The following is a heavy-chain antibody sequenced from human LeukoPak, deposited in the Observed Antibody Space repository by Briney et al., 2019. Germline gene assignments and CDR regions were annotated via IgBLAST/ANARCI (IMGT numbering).Heavy chain of an antibody. Sequence: PSQTLSLTCTVSGGSISSGDYYWSWIRQPPGKGLEWIGYIYYSGSTYYNPSLKSRVTISVDTSKNQFSLKLSSVTAADTAVYYCAREFTSTGGSTFDPWGQGTLVTVSS. V-gene: IGHV4-30-4*08. CDR1: GGSISSGDYY. J-gene: IGHJ5*02. CDR2: IYYSGST. CDR3: AREFTSTGGSTFDP. D-gene: IGHD2-2*01.